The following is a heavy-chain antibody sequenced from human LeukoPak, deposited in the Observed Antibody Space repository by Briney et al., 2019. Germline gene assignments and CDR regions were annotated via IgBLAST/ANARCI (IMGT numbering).Heavy chain of an antibody. CDR2: INHSGST. Sequence: SETLSLTCAVYGGSFSGYYWSWIRQPPGKGLERIGEINHSGSTNYNPSLKSRVTISVDTSKNQFSLKLSSVTAADTAVYYCARGGVGGYCSSTSCYASGFDYWGQGTLVTVSS. J-gene: IGHJ4*02. CDR3: ARGGVGGYCSSTSCYASGFDY. CDR1: GGSFSGYY. V-gene: IGHV4-34*01. D-gene: IGHD2-2*01.